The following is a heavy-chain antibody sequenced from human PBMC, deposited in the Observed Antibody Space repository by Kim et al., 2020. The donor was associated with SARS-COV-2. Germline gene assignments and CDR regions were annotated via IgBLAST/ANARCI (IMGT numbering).Heavy chain of an antibody. CDR1: NGSVSSYL. D-gene: IGHD3-16*01. J-gene: IGHJ6*02. CDR3: ARGGAVTGGFAMDV. Sequence: SETLSLTCMVSNGSVSSYLWSWIRQPPGKGLEWIGYAHRSGSTNYNPSLKSRVTMSLDTSKNQISLNLTSVTAADTAMYYCARGGAVTGGFAMDVWGQGTTVTVSS. CDR2: AHRSGST. V-gene: IGHV4-4*09.